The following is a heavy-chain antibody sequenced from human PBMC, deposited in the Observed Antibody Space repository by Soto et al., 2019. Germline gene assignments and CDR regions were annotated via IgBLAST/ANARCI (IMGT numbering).Heavy chain of an antibody. J-gene: IGHJ4*02. CDR3: ARVRATGVFDY. V-gene: IGHV3-48*04. CDR2: ISSSGSTI. CDR1: GFTFSSYG. Sequence: PGGSLRLSCAASGFTFSSYGMHWVRQAPGKGLEWVSYISSSGSTIYYADSVKGRFTISRDNAKNSLYLQMNSLRAEDTAVYYCARVRATGVFDYWGQGTLVTVSS. D-gene: IGHD1-26*01.